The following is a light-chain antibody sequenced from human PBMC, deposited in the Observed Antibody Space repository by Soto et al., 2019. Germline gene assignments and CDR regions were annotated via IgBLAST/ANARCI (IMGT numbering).Light chain of an antibody. J-gene: IGKJ5*01. CDR1: QSVSSY. V-gene: IGKV3-11*01. Sequence: TQSPTTPSGSPGGKGPLSRRASQSVSSYLAWYQQKPGQAPRLLIYDASNRATGIPARFSGSGSGTDFTLTISSLEPEDFAVYYCQQRSNWPTFGQGTRLEIK. CDR2: DAS. CDR3: QQRSNWPT.